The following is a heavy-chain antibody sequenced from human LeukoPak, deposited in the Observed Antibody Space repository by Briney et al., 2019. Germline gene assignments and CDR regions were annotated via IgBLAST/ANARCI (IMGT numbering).Heavy chain of an antibody. J-gene: IGHJ4*02. Sequence: TGGSLRLSCAASGFTFSRYWMSWVRQAPGKGLEWISYISGRSSTIYYADSVRGRFTISRDNAMNSMYLQMNSLRAEDTAVYYCARDRLTSGSYFFDYWGQGTLVTVSS. CDR2: ISGRSSTI. CDR1: GFTFSRYW. CDR3: ARDRLTSGSYFFDY. V-gene: IGHV3-48*01. D-gene: IGHD1-26*01.